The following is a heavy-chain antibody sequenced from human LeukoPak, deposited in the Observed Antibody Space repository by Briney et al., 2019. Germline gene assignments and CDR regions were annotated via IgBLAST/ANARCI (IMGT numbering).Heavy chain of an antibody. V-gene: IGHV1-69*05. CDR1: GGTFSNYA. D-gene: IGHD3-22*01. CDR2: IIPIFGTA. CDR3: ARGMPYYFDTSGYYFVPFDY. Sequence: SVKVSCKASGGTFSNYAISWVRQAPGQGLEWMGGIIPIFGTADYAQKFQGRVTITTDESTSTAYMELSSLRSEDTAVYYCARGMPYYFDTSGYYFVPFDYWGQGTLVTVSS. J-gene: IGHJ4*02.